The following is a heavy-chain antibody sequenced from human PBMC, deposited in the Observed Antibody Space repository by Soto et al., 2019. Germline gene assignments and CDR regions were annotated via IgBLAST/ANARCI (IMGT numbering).Heavy chain of an antibody. J-gene: IGHJ4*02. CDR1: GGSISSSSYY. CDR3: ARRDTAMGPGSFY. D-gene: IGHD5-18*01. V-gene: IGHV4-39*01. Sequence: QLQLQESGPGLVKPSETLSLTCTVSGGSISSSSYYWGWIRQPPGKGLEWIGSIYYSGSTYYNPSRKSRVTTSVDTSKNQFSLKLSSVTAADTAVYYCARRDTAMGPGSFYWGQGTLVTVSS. CDR2: IYYSGST.